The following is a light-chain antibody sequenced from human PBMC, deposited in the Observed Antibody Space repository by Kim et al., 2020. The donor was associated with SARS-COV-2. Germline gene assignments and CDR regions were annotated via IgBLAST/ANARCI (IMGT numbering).Light chain of an antibody. CDR1: QSPGKW. CDR3: QQYKTYPWT. J-gene: IGKJ1*01. CDR2: QAF. V-gene: IGKV1-5*03. Sequence: ASVRDRLAITCRTSQSPGKWLAWYQLRPGKAPKLLIYQAFTLQSGVPSRFSGGGSGTELTLTISSLVPDDSATYYCQQYKTYPWTFGQGTKVDIK.